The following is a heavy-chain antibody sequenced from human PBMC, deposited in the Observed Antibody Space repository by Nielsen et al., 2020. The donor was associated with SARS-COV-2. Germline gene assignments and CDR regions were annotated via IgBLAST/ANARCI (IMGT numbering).Heavy chain of an antibody. CDR1: GFTFSSYA. CDR3: AKAFMVRGVTHQDYYYYYGMDV. V-gene: IGHV3-23*01. CDR2: ISGSGGST. Sequence: GGSLRLSCAASGFTFSSYAMSWVRQAPGKGLEWVSAISGSGGSTYYADSVKGRFTISRDNSKNTLYLQMNSLRAEDTAVYYCAKAFMVRGVTHQDYYYYYGMDVGGQGTTVTVSS. J-gene: IGHJ6*02. D-gene: IGHD3-10*01.